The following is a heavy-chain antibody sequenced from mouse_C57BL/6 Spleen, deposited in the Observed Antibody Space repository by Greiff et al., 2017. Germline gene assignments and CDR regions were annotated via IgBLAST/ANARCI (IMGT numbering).Heavy chain of an antibody. V-gene: IGHV5-16*01. CDR2: INYDGSST. J-gene: IGHJ2*01. Sequence: EVKLVESEGGLVQPGRSMKLSCTASGFTFSDYYMAWVRQVPEKGLEWVANINYDGSSTYYLDSLKSRFIISRDNAKNILYLQMSSLKSEDTATYYCARDGYYFDYWGQGTTLTVSS. D-gene: IGHD2-2*01. CDR3: ARDGYYFDY. CDR1: GFTFSDYY.